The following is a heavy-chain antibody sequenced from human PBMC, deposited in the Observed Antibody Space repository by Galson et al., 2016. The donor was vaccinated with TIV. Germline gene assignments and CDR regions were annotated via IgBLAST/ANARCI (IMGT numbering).Heavy chain of an antibody. D-gene: IGHD3-3*01. J-gene: IGHJ4*02. V-gene: IGHV3-23*01. Sequence: SLRLSCAASGITFSNYAMNWVRQAPGKGLEWVSVITSSGASTDYADPVQGRFSISRDNAKNTLFLQMNNLRVEDTAVYYCAKGGPTILGALDFWGQGTLVTVSS. CDR3: AKGGPTILGALDF. CDR2: ITSSGAST. CDR1: GITFSNYA.